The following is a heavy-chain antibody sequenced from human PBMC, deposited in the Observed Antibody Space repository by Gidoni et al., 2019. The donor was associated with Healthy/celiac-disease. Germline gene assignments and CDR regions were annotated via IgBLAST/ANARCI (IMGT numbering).Heavy chain of an antibody. CDR2: IYYSGST. CDR3: ARDNRRVYFDY. CDR1: GGSISSYY. J-gene: IGHJ4*02. D-gene: IGHD3-3*01. Sequence: HVQLQASGPGLVKPSETLSLTCTVSGGSISSYYWSWIRQPPGKGLEWIGYIYYSGSTNYNPSRKSRVTISVDTSKNQFALKLSAVTAAETAVYYCARDNRRVYFDYWGQGTLVTVSS. V-gene: IGHV4-59*01.